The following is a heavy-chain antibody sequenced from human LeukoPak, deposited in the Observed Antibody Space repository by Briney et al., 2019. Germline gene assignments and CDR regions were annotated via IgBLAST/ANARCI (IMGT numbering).Heavy chain of an antibody. J-gene: IGHJ5*02. CDR2: IYYSGST. CDR1: GGSISSYY. V-gene: IGHV4-59*01. CDR3: ARVRGDVMEAAETGSAP. D-gene: IGHD3-10*01. Sequence: SETLSLTCTVSGGSISSYYWSWIRQPPGKGLEWIGYIYYSGSTNYNPSLKSRVTISVDTSKNQFSLKLSSVTAADTAVYYCARVRGDVMEAAETGSAPWGRGTLVTVSS.